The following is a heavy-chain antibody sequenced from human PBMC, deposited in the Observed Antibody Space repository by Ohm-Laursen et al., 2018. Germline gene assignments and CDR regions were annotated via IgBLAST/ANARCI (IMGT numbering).Heavy chain of an antibody. Sequence: SLRLSCAASGFTFDDYAMHWVRQAPGKGLEWVSGISWNSGSIGYADSVKGRFTISRDNAKNSLYLQMNSLRAEDTALYYCAKDRGYSYGHYYYYGMDVWGQGTTVTVSS. CDR1: GFTFDDYA. CDR3: AKDRGYSYGHYYYYGMDV. D-gene: IGHD5-18*01. V-gene: IGHV3-9*01. CDR2: ISWNSGSI. J-gene: IGHJ6*02.